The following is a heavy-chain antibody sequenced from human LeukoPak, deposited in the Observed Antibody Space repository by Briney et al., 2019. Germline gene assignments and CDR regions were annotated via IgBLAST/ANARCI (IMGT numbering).Heavy chain of an antibody. D-gene: IGHD1-26*01. V-gene: IGHV1-2*02. CDR3: ARVGATYSGDP. CDR2: INPNSGGT. Sequence: ASVKVSCKASGYTFTDYYIHWVRQAPGQGLEWMGWINPNSGGTNYAQKFQGRITMTRDTSISTAYMELSRLRSDDTAVYYCARVGATYSGDPWGQGTLVTVSS. CDR1: GYTFTDYY. J-gene: IGHJ5*02.